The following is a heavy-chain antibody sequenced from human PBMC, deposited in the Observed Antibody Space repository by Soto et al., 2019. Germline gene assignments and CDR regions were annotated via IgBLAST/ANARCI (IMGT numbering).Heavy chain of an antibody. J-gene: IGHJ5*02. CDR1: GFTVSSSY. CDR2: IYRGGST. CDR3: ARAGELVSGMGNWFDP. V-gene: IGHV3-66*01. Sequence: GGSLRLSCAASGFTVSSSYMSWVRQAPGMGLEWVSVIYRGGSTYYADSVKGRFTISRDSSKNTLYLQMNTLRAEDSAVYYCARAGELVSGMGNWFDPWGQGTLVTVSS. D-gene: IGHD1-26*01.